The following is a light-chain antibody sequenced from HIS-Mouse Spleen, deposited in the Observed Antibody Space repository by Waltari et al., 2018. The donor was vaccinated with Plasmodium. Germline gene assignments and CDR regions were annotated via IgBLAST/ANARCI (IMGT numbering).Light chain of an antibody. CDR2: EVS. CDR1: SSDVGGYNY. J-gene: IGLJ2*01. Sequence: QSALTQPPSASGSPGQSVTISCTGTSSDVGGYNYVPWYQQHPGTAPKLMIYEVSKRPSGGPDRFSGSKSGNTASLTVSGLQAEDEADYYCSSYAGSNNLVFGGGTKLTVL. CDR3: SSYAGSNNLV. V-gene: IGLV2-8*01.